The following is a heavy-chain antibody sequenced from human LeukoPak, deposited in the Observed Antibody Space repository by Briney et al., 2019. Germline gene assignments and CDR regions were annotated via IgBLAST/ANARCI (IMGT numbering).Heavy chain of an antibody. Sequence: GGSLRLSCAASGFTFSSDGMHWVRQAPGKGLEWVAFIRYDGSNKYYADSVKGRFTISRDNSKNTLYLQMNSLRAEDTAVYYCAKSYGSGIYYYYMDVWGKGTTVTVSS. D-gene: IGHD3-10*01. J-gene: IGHJ6*03. CDR2: IRYDGSNK. CDR3: AKSYGSGIYYYYMDV. CDR1: GFTFSSDG. V-gene: IGHV3-30*02.